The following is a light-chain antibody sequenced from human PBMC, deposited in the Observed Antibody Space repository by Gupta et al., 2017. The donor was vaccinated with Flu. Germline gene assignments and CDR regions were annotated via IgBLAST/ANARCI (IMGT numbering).Light chain of an antibody. J-gene: IGLJ3*02. Sequence: SVLTLPPSVSAAPGQKVTISCSGSSSNIGNNYVSWYRHLPGTAPKLLIYDNNKRPSGIPDRFPGSKSGTSATLGITGLQTGDEADYYCGTWDSSLSAVVFGGGTKLTVL. CDR3: GTWDSSLSAVV. CDR1: SSNIGNNY. CDR2: DNN. V-gene: IGLV1-51*01.